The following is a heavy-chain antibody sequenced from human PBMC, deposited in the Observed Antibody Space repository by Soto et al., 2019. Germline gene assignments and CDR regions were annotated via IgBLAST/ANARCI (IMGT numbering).Heavy chain of an antibody. V-gene: IGHV1-3*05. CDR2: INAGNGNT. CDR3: ARSIVVVTALDY. CDR1: GYTFTSYA. D-gene: IGHD2-21*02. J-gene: IGHJ4*02. Sequence: QVQLVQSGAEEKKPGASVKVSCKASGYTFTSYAMHWVRQAPGQRLEWMGWINAGNGNTKYSQKFQGRVTITRDTSASTAYMELISLRSEDTAVYYCARSIVVVTALDYWGQGTLGTVSS.